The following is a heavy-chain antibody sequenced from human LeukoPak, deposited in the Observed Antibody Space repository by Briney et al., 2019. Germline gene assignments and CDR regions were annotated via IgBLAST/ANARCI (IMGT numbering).Heavy chain of an antibody. CDR3: ARDRTIAVAGTHWFDP. D-gene: IGHD6-19*01. CDR1: GGTFSSYA. J-gene: IGHJ5*02. V-gene: IGHV1-69*05. Sequence: ASVKVSCKASGGTFSSYAISWVRQAPGQGLEWMGGIIPIFGTANYAQKLQGRVTMTTDTPTSTAYMELRSLRSDDTAVYYCARDRTIAVAGTHWFDPWGQGTLVTVSS. CDR2: IIPIFGTA.